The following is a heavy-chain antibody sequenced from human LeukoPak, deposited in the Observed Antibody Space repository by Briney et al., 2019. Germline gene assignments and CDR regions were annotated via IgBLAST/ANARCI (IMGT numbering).Heavy chain of an antibody. CDR1: GDSVSSHS. V-gene: IGHV4-4*07. CDR3: ARLGRGGRDGYSVDY. CDR2: FRTDGST. J-gene: IGHJ4*02. D-gene: IGHD5-24*01. Sequence: SETLSLTCSVSGDSVSSHSWTWIRQPAGKGLEWIGRFRTDGSTKYNPSLMSRVTMSIDTSKNQLSLKMTSVTAADTAVYYCARLGRGGRDGYSVDYWGQGTLVTVSS.